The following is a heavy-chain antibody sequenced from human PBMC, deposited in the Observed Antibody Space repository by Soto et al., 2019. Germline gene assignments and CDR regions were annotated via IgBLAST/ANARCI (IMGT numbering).Heavy chain of an antibody. Sequence: SETLSLTCTVSGGSISRGGYYWSWIRQHPGKGLEWIGYIYYSGSTYYNPSLKSRVTISVDTSKNQFSLKLSSVTAADTAVYYCARGGKTIVAAGTGRALWFDLWGQGTLVTVSS. V-gene: IGHV4-31*03. J-gene: IGHJ5*02. CDR1: GGSISRGGYY. CDR3: ARGGKTIVAAGTGRALWFDL. CDR2: IYYSGST. D-gene: IGHD6-13*01.